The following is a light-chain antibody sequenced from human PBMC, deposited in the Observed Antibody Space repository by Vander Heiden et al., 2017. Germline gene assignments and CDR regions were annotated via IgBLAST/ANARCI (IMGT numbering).Light chain of an antibody. CDR2: WAS. J-gene: IGKJ1*01. CDR3: QQYYSTPQT. CDR1: QRVLYCSNKKNY. Sequence: DIVMTPSPDLLVVFLRERPTTNSKSTQRVLYCSNKKNYLAWYQQKPGQPPKLLIYWASTRESGVPDRFSGSGSGTDFTLTISSLQAEDVAVYYCQQYYSTPQTFGQGTKVEIK. V-gene: IGKV4-1*01.